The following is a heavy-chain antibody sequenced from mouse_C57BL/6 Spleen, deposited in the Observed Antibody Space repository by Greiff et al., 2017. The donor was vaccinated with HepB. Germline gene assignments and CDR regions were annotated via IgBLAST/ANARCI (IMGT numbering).Heavy chain of an antibody. CDR1: GFTFSSYA. V-gene: IGHV5-4*03. Sequence: EVNLVESGGGLVKPGGSLKLSCAASGFTFSSYAMSWVRQTPEKRLEWVATISDGGSYTYYPDNVKGRFTISRDHAKNNRYMQMSHLKSADTAMYYCARGSTWVAYGGQGTLVTVSA. CDR3: ARGSTWVAY. CDR2: ISDGGSYT. J-gene: IGHJ3*01.